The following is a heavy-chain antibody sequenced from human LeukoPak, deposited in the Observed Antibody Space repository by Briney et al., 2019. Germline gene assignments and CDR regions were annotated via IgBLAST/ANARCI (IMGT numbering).Heavy chain of an antibody. Sequence: SETLSLTCAVSGGSISSGGYSWSWIRQPPGKGLEWIGYIYHSGSTYYNPSLKSRVTISVDRSKHQFSLKLSSVTAADTAVYYCARGRTPEFDYWGQGTLVTVSS. CDR1: GGSISSGGYS. J-gene: IGHJ4*02. D-gene: IGHD1-1*01. CDR3: ARGRTPEFDY. V-gene: IGHV4-30-2*01. CDR2: IYHSGST.